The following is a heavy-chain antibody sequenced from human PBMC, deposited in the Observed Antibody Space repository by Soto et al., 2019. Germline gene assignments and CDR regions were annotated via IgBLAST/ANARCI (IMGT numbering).Heavy chain of an antibody. Sequence: QLQLQESGPGLVKPSETLSLTCTVSGGSISSSSYYWGWIRQPPGKGLEWIGSIYYSGSTYYNPSLKSRVTISVDTSKNQFSLKLSSVTAADTAVYYCARHTPSDFWSGYSGSGEYYGMDVWGQGTTVTVSS. J-gene: IGHJ6*02. CDR1: GGSISSSSYY. CDR2: IYYSGST. CDR3: ARHTPSDFWSGYSGSGEYYGMDV. V-gene: IGHV4-39*01. D-gene: IGHD3-3*01.